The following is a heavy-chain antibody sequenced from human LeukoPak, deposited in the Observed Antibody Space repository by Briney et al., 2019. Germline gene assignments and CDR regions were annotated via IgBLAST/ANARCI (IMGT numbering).Heavy chain of an antibody. D-gene: IGHD1-1*01. CDR3: ARSSGTTYAPFDI. CDR1: GFTFSSYS. CDR2: INWNGGST. J-gene: IGHJ3*02. V-gene: IGHV3-20*04. Sequence: GGSLRLSCAASGFTFSSYSMNWVRQAPGKGLEWVSGINWNGGSTGYADSVKGRFTISRDNAKNSLYLQMNSLRAEDTALYYCARSSGTTYAPFDIWGQGTMVTVSS.